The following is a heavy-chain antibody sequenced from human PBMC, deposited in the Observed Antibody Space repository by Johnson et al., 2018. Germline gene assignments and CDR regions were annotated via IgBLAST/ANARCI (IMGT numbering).Heavy chain of an antibody. D-gene: IGHD3-22*01. CDR2: ISSSSTYI. J-gene: IGHJ3*02. V-gene: IGHV3-21*01. CDR3: ARVEGNYYESSGYPFDAFDI. Sequence: VQLVQSGGGLVKXGGSXRLXCAASGFTFSSYSMNWVRQAPGKGLEWVSSISSSSTYIYYTDSVKGRFAISRATAQNALYLQMNSLRAEATAVYYCARVEGNYYESSGYPFDAFDIWGQGTTVTVSS. CDR1: GFTFSSYS.